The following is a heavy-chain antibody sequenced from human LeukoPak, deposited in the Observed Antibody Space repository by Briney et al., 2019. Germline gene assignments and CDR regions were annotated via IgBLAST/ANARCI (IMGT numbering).Heavy chain of an antibody. J-gene: IGHJ5*02. CDR2: ISSSSSSI. CDR3: ARRFDFWISNYKVKWFDP. D-gene: IGHD3-3*01. Sequence: PGGSLRLSCAASGFSFSNFGMNWVRQAPGKGLEWVSSISSSSSSIFYADSVKGRFTISRDNAKNSLYLQMSSLRVEDTAVYYCARRFDFWISNYKVKWFDPWGQGTLVTVSS. V-gene: IGHV3-21*01. CDR1: GFSFSNFG.